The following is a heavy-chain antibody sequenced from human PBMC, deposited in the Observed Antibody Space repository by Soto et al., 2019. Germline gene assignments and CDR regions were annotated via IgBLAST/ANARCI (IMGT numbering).Heavy chain of an antibody. CDR3: AKDGASGSYPPYYYFGVDV. V-gene: IGHV3-23*01. CDR1: GFTFSSYA. Sequence: GWSLRLSCAASGFTFSSYAMSWVRQAPGKGLEWVSSISGSGGNAYYADSVKGRFSISRDNSKNTLRLQMNSLRADDTAVYYCAKDGASGSYPPYYYFGVDVWGQATTASVAS. CDR2: ISGSGGNA. D-gene: IGHD1-26*01. J-gene: IGHJ6*02.